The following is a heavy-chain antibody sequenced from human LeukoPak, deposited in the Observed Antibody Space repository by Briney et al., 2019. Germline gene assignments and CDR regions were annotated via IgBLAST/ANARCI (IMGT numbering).Heavy chain of an antibody. CDR3: ARRALGYCSGGSCITS. V-gene: IGHV1-8*01. CDR2: MNPNSGNT. CDR1: GYTFTSYD. Sequence: ASVKVSCKASGYTFTSYDIHWVRQATGQGLEWMGWMNPNSGNTGYAQKFQGRVTMTRNTSISTAYMELSSLRSEDTAVYYCARRALGYCSGGSCITSWGQGTMVTVSS. J-gene: IGHJ3*01. D-gene: IGHD2-15*01.